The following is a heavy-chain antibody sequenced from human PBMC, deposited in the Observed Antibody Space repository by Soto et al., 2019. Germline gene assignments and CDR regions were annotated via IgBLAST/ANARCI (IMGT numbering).Heavy chain of an antibody. CDR1: GGSISSYY. CDR3: ARDRSGNSRYNWFDP. V-gene: IGHV4-59*01. CDR2: IYYSGST. J-gene: IGHJ5*02. Sequence: SETLSLTCTVSGGSISSYYWSWIRQPPGKGLEWIGYIYYSGSTNYNPSLKSRVTISVDTSKNQFSLKLSSVTAADTAVYYCARDRSGNSRYNWFDPWGQGTLVTSPQ.